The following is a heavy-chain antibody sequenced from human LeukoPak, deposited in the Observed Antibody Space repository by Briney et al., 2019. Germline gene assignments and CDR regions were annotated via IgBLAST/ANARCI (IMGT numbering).Heavy chain of an antibody. V-gene: IGHV5-51*01. D-gene: IGHD6-13*01. CDR2: IYPGDSDT. CDR1: GYSFTSYW. Sequence: GEPLEISCKGSGYSFTSYWIGWVRQMPGKGLEWMGIIYPGDSDTRYSPSFQGQVTISADKSISTAYLQWSSLKASDTAMYYCARHKYSSSWPPFYYGMDVWGQGTTVTVSS. J-gene: IGHJ6*02. CDR3: ARHKYSSSWPPFYYGMDV.